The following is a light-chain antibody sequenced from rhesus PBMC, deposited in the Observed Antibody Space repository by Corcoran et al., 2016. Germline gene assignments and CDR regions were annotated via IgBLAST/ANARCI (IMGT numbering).Light chain of an antibody. V-gene: IGKV1-69*01. CDR3: QQHDLSPLT. CDR1: QGIHNW. CDR2: RAS. J-gene: IGKJ4*01. Sequence: DIQMTQSPSSLSASVGDRVTITCRASQGIHNWLAWYQQKSGNAPKLLIYRASNLEAGVPSRFSGRGSGTDFALPIPTLQPEDVATYFCQQHDLSPLTFGGGTKVEIK.